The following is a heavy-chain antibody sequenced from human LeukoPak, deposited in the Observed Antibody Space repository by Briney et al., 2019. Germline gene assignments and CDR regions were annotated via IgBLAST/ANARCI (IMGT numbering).Heavy chain of an antibody. CDR2: INHSGST. CDR1: GGSFSGYY. CDR3: ARRRPGAARYLVGWFDP. J-gene: IGHJ5*02. D-gene: IGHD6-6*01. Sequence: SETLSLTCAVYGGSFSGYYWSWIRQPPGKGLEWIGEINHSGSTNYNPSLKSRVTISVDTSKNQFSLKLSSVTAADTAVYYCARRRPGAARYLVGWFDPWGQGTLVTVSS. V-gene: IGHV4-34*01.